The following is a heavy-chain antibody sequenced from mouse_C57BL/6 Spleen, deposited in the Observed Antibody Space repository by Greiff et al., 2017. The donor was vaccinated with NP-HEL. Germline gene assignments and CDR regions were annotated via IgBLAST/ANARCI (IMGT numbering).Heavy chain of an antibody. V-gene: IGHV5-17*01. J-gene: IGHJ3*01. CDR2: ISSGSSTI. CDR3: ARGYYGSRY. CDR1: GFTFSDYG. Sequence: EVKLVESGGGLVKPGGSLKLSCAASGFTFSDYGMHWVRQAPEKGLEWVAYISSGSSTIYYADTVKGRFTISRDNAKNTLFLQMTSLRSEDTAMYYCARGYYGSRYWGQGTLVTVSA. D-gene: IGHD1-1*01.